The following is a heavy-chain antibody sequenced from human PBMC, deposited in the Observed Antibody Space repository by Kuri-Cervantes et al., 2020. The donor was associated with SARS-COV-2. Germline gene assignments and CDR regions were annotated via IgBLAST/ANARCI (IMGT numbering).Heavy chain of an antibody. V-gene: IGHV4-34*01. CDR2: INHSGST. CDR3: ARAPYLDFGAGSYYARGYYYYGMDV. Sequence: SCAVYGGSFSGYYWSWIRQPPGKGLEWIGEINHSGSTNYNPSLKSRVTISVDTSKNQFSLKLSSVTAADTAVYYCARAPYLDFGAGSYYARGYYYYGMDVWGQGTAVTVSS. D-gene: IGHD3-10*01. J-gene: IGHJ6*02. CDR1: GGSFSGYY.